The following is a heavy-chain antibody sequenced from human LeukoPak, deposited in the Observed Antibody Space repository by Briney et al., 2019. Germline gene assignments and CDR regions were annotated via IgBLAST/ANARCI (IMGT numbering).Heavy chain of an antibody. D-gene: IGHD4-23*01. Sequence: ASVKVSCKASGYTFTGYYMHWVRQAPGQGLEWMGWISAFNGNKNYAQKIQDRVTMTTDTSTSTAYMELRSLGSDDTAVYYCATIRNGNAFDYWGQGTLVTVSS. V-gene: IGHV1-18*04. CDR2: ISAFNGNK. CDR3: ATIRNGNAFDY. J-gene: IGHJ4*02. CDR1: GYTFTGYY.